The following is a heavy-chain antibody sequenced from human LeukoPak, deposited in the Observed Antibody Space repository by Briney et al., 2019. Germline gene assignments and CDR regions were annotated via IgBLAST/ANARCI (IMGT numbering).Heavy chain of an antibody. V-gene: IGHV4-34*01. CDR3: ARAFSYGYSPSDY. D-gene: IGHD5-18*01. CDR1: GGSFSGYY. J-gene: IGHJ4*02. Sequence: SETLSLTCAVYGGSFSGYYWSWIRQPPGKGLEWIGEINHSGSTNYNPSLKSRVTISVATSKNQFSLKLSSVTAADTAVYYCARAFSYGYSPSDYWGQGTLVTVSS. CDR2: INHSGST.